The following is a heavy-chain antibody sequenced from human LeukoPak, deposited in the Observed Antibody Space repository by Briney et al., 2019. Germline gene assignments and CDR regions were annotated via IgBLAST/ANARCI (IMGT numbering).Heavy chain of an antibody. CDR3: AELGITMIGGV. V-gene: IGHV3-48*03. CDR2: ISSSGSTI. J-gene: IGHJ6*04. CDR1: GFTFSSYE. Sequence: GGSLRLSCAASGFTFSSYEMNWVRQPPGKGREWVSYISSSGSTIYYAASVKGRFTISRDNAKNSLYLQMNSLRAEDTAVYYCAELGITMIGGVWGKGTTVTISS. D-gene: IGHD3-10*02.